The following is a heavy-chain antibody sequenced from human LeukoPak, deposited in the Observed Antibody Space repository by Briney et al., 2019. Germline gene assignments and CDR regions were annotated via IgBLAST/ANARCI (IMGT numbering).Heavy chain of an antibody. V-gene: IGHV3-33*01. CDR2: MWHDGSIG. CDR1: GFTFSTYV. CDR3: ARGGGYHGWIDP. D-gene: IGHD1-26*01. Sequence: GESLRLSCAASGFTFSTYVMHWVRQTPGKGLEWVAFMWHDGSIGYYEDSVKGRFTISRDSSKNSLYLQMNSLRVEDTAVYYCARGGGYHGWIDPWGQGTLVTVSS. J-gene: IGHJ5*02.